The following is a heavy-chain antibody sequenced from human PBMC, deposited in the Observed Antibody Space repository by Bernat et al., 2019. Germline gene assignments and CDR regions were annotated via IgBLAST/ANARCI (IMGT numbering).Heavy chain of an antibody. CDR2: ISGSGGST. V-gene: IGHV3-23*04. CDR1: GFTFSSYA. Sequence: VQLVESGGGVVQPGRSLRLSCAASGFTFSSYAMSWVRQAPGKGLEWVSAISGSGGSTYYADSVKGRFTISRDNSKNTLYLQMNSLRAEDTAVYYCAKPVEHSSGWYIVDYWGQGTLVTVSS. J-gene: IGHJ4*02. CDR3: AKPVEHSSGWYIVDY. D-gene: IGHD6-19*01.